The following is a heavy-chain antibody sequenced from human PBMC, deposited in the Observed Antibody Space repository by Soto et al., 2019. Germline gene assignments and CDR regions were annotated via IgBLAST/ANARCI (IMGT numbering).Heavy chain of an antibody. CDR3: ARVEMATIRAYYYYYYGMDV. CDR1: GFTFSSYA. D-gene: IGHD5-12*01. CDR2: ISYDGSNK. Sequence: QVQLVESGGGVVQPGRSLRLSCAASGFTFSSYAMHWVRQAPGKGLEWVAVISYDGSNKYYADSVKGRFTISRDNSKKTLYLQMNSLRAEDTAVYYCARVEMATIRAYYYYYYGMDVWGQGTTVTVSS. V-gene: IGHV3-30-3*01. J-gene: IGHJ6*02.